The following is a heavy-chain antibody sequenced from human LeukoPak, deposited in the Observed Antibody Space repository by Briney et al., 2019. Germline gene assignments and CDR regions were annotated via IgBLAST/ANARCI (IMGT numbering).Heavy chain of an antibody. D-gene: IGHD4-23*01. Sequence: GGSLRLSCAASGFTFSSYTMNWVRQAPGKGLEWVSSISSSSAYKYYADSVKGRFTISRDNAKNSLYPQLNSLRAEDTALYFCARRFLNSLDIWGQGTMVVVSS. CDR1: GFTFSSYT. V-gene: IGHV3-21*01. J-gene: IGHJ3*02. CDR3: ARRFLNSLDI. CDR2: ISSSSAYK.